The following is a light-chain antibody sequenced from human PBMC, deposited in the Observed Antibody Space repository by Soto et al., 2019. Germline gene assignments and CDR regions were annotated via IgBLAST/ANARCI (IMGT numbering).Light chain of an antibody. CDR2: GAS. V-gene: IGKV3-20*01. Sequence: EIVLTQSPGTLSLSPGERATLSCRASQSVSSSYLAWYQQKPGQAPRLLIYGASSRATGIPDRFSGGGSGTDFALTISRLEPEDFAVYYCQQYGSSLSLTFGGGTKV. CDR3: QQYGSSLSLT. J-gene: IGKJ4*01. CDR1: QSVSSSY.